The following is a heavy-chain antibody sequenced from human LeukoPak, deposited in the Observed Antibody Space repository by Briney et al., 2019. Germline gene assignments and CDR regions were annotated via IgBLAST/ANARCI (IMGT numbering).Heavy chain of an antibody. Sequence: SGGSLRLSCAASGFTFSSYSMNWVRQAPGKGLEWVSSISSSSSYIYYADSVKGRFTISRDNSKNTLYLQMNSLRAEDTAVYYCAKTQLYYHYGMDVWGQGTTVIVSS. D-gene: IGHD5-18*01. CDR3: AKTQLYYHYGMDV. J-gene: IGHJ6*02. CDR1: GFTFSSYS. CDR2: ISSSSSYI. V-gene: IGHV3-21*04.